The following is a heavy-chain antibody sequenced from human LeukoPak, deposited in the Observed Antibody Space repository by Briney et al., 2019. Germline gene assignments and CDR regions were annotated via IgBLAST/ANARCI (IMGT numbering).Heavy chain of an antibody. CDR1: GFTFSSYG. V-gene: IGHV3-23*01. J-gene: IGHJ4*02. CDR2: ISGSGGST. D-gene: IGHD3-10*01. Sequence: PGGSLRLSCAASGFTFSSYGMSWVRQGPGKGLEWVSAISGSGGSTYYADSVKGRFTISRDNSKNTLYLQMNSLRAEDTAVYYCAKWRFGELLSYFDYWGQGTLVTVSS. CDR3: AKWRFGELLSYFDY.